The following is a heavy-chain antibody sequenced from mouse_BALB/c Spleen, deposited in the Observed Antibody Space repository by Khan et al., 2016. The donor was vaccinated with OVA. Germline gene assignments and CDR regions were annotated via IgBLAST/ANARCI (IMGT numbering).Heavy chain of an antibody. Sequence: QVQLKQSGAELVRPGASVKLSCKTSGYIFTSYWIHWVKQRSGQGLEWIARIYPGTDNTYYNEKLKDKATLTAEKSASTAYMQLNSQKSEASDVYFCAREKSLYHFDHWGQGTTLTVSS. CDR2: IYPGTDNT. J-gene: IGHJ2*01. CDR3: AREKSLYHFDH. V-gene: IGHV1-76*01. D-gene: IGHD6-2*01. CDR1: GYIFTSYW.